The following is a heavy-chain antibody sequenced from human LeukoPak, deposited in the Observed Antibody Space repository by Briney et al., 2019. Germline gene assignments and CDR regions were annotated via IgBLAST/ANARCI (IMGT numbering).Heavy chain of an antibody. J-gene: IGHJ4*02. CDR3: AKGREYYGSGSYYSLDY. CDR2: ISGSGGST. CDR1: GFTFSSYS. V-gene: IGHV3-23*01. Sequence: GGSLRLSCAASGFTFSSYSMNWVRQAPGKGLEWVSAISGSGGSTYYADSVRGRFTISRDNSKNTLYLQMNSLRAEDTAVYYCAKGREYYGSGSYYSLDYWGQGTLVTVSS. D-gene: IGHD3-10*01.